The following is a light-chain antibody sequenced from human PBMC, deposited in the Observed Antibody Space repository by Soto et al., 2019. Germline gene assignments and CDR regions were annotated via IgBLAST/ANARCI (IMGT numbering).Light chain of an antibody. J-gene: IGKJ1*01. V-gene: IGKV1-6*01. Sequence: QMTQSPSSLSASVGEKIIITCRASRDVGSDVSWYQQKPGQPPKLLIYAASNFYTGVPSRFSGSRSGTEFNITISSLQPEDFASYYCLQDYGDSWTFGQGTKVDNK. CDR3: LQDYGDSWT. CDR1: RDVGSD. CDR2: AAS.